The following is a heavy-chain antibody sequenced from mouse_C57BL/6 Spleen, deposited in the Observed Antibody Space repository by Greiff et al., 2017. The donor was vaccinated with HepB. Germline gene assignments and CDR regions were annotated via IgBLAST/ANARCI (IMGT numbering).Heavy chain of an antibody. CDR1: GFTFTDYY. CDR2: IRNKANGYTT. V-gene: IGHV7-3*01. Sequence: EVKLMESGGGLVQPGGSLSLSCAASGFTFTDYYMSWVRQPPGKALEWLGFIRNKANGYTTEYSASVKGRFTISRDNSQSILYLQMNALRAEDSATYYCARFLLLYAMDYWGQGTSVTVSS. CDR3: ARFLLLYAMDY. J-gene: IGHJ4*01.